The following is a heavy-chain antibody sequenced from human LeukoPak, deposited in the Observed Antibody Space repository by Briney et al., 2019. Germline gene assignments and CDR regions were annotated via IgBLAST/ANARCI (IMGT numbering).Heavy chain of an antibody. D-gene: IGHD1-26*01. CDR1: GGSISSGSYY. V-gene: IGHV4-61*02. CDR2: IYTSGST. Sequence: SETLSLTCTVSGGSISSGSYYWGWIRQPAGKGLEWIGRIYTSGSTNYNPSLKSRVTISVDKSKNQFSLKLSSVTAADTAVYYCARARVGATGSDWFDPWGQGTLVTVSS. J-gene: IGHJ5*02. CDR3: ARARVGATGSDWFDP.